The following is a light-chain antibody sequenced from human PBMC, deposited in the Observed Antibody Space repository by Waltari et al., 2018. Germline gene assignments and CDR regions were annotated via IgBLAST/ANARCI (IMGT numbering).Light chain of an antibody. J-gene: IGKJ4*01. V-gene: IGKV3-15*01. CDR3: QQYNNGPLT. CDR2: GAS. CDR1: QSVSSN. Sequence: EIVMTQSPATLSVSPGERATLSCRASQSVSSNLACYQQEPGQAPWLLIYGASTMATGIPARFSGSGSGTEVTLTISSMQSEDFAVYYCQQYNNGPLTFGGGTKVEIK.